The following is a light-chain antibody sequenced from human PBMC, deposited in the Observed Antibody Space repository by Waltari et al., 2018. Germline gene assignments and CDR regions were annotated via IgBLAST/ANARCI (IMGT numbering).Light chain of an antibody. Sequence: QSALTQPASVSGSPGQSIPIPCTGTSSDVGGYNYPSWYQQHPGKAPKLMIYEVSNRPSGVSNRFSGSKSGNTASLTISGLQAEDEADYYCSSYTSSSTQVFGGGTKLTVL. CDR2: EVS. J-gene: IGLJ3*02. CDR3: SSYTSSSTQV. V-gene: IGLV2-14*01. CDR1: SSDVGGYNY.